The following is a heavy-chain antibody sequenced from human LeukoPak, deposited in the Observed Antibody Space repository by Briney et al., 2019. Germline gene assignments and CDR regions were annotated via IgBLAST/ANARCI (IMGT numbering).Heavy chain of an antibody. CDR2: INPSGGST. CDR3: ASNLVGATPVWYFDY. CDR1: GYTFTSYY. V-gene: IGHV1-46*01. Sequence: ASVKVSCKASGYTFTSYYMHWVRQAPGQGLEWMGIINPSGGSTSYAQKFQGRVTMTRDTSTSTVYMELSSLRSEDTAVYYCASNLVGATPVWYFDYWGQGTLVTVSS. J-gene: IGHJ4*02. D-gene: IGHD1-26*01.